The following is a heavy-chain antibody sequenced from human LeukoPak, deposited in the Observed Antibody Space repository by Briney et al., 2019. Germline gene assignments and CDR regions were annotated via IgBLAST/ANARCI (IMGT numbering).Heavy chain of an antibody. D-gene: IGHD3-9*01. CDR1: GGTFSSYA. J-gene: IGHJ4*02. V-gene: IGHV1-69*13. Sequence: SVKVSCKASGGTFSSYAISWVRQAPGQGLEWMGGIIPIFGTANYAQKFQGRVTITADESTSTAYMELSSLRSEDTAVYYCARNKRYFDRLFWDYWGQGTLVTVSS. CDR3: ARNKRYFDRLFWDY. CDR2: IIPIFGTA.